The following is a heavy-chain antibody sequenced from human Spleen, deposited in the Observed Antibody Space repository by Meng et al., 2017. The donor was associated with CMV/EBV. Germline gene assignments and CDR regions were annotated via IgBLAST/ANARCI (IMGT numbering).Heavy chain of an antibody. Sequence: ASVKVSCKASGYTFTSYDINWVRQATGQGLEWMGWMNPNSGNTGYAQKFQGRVTMTRNTSISTAYMELSSLRSEDTAVYYCASDYDYVWGSYRYLDYWGQGTLVTVSS. D-gene: IGHD3-16*02. J-gene: IGHJ4*02. CDR2: MNPNSGNT. CDR1: GYTFTSYD. V-gene: IGHV1-8*01. CDR3: ASDYDYVWGSYRYLDY.